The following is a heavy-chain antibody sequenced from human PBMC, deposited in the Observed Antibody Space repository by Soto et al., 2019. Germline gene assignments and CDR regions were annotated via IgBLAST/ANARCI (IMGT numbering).Heavy chain of an antibody. CDR2: INAGNGNT. Sequence: ASVKVSCKASGYTFTSYAMHWVRQAPGQRLEWMGWINAGNGNTKYSQKFQGRVTITRDTSASTAYMELSSLGSEDTAVYYCARGANYDLQSLYGMDVWGQGTTVTVSS. CDR3: ARGANYDLQSLYGMDV. J-gene: IGHJ6*02. D-gene: IGHD3-3*01. V-gene: IGHV1-3*01. CDR1: GYTFTSYA.